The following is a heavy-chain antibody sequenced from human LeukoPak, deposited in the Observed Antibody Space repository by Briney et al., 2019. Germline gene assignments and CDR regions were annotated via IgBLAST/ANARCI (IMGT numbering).Heavy chain of an antibody. D-gene: IGHD6-19*01. CDR1: GFTFDDYA. Sequence: PEGSLRLSCAASGFTFDDYAMHWVRQAPGKGLEWVSGISWNSGSIGYADSVKGRFTISRDNAKNSLYLQMNSLRAEDTALYYCAKVAKTPSGWYVYWGQGTLVTVSS. J-gene: IGHJ4*02. CDR3: AKVAKTPSGWYVY. V-gene: IGHV3-9*01. CDR2: ISWNSGSI.